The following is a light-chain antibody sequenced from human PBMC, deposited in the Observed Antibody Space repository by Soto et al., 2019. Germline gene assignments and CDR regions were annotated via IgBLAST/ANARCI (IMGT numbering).Light chain of an antibody. CDR2: AAS. CDR3: QQDFNSPRT. CDR1: QGIRND. J-gene: IGKJ1*01. V-gene: IGKV1-6*01. Sequence: IQMTQSPSSLSASVGDRVTITCRASQGIRNDLGWYQQKPGKTPKLLIFAASSLQSGVPSRFSGSGSGTDFTLTISSLQPEDFATYYCQQDFNSPRTFGQGTKVEIE.